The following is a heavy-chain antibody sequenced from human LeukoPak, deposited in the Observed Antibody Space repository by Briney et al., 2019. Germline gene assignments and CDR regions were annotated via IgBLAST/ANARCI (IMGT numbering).Heavy chain of an antibody. CDR3: ARDLPYSSSWESIDY. Sequence: ASVKVSCKASGYTFTSYGIIWVRQAPRQGLEWMGWISNYNGNTNYAQKIQGRVTMTTDTSTSTAYMELRSLRSDDTAVYYCARDLPYSSSWESIDYWGQGTLVTVSS. V-gene: IGHV1-18*01. CDR2: ISNYNGNT. D-gene: IGHD6-13*01. J-gene: IGHJ4*02. CDR1: GYTFTSYG.